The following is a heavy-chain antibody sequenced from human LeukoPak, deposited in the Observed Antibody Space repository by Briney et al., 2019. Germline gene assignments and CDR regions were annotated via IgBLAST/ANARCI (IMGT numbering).Heavy chain of an antibody. CDR2: ITTAGGT. CDR3: TRALSRGTNYYFDY. D-gene: IGHD3-10*01. J-gene: IGHJ4*02. Sequence: PGGSLRLPCAASGFTFSSHDMHWVRQATGEGLEWVSAITTAGGTYYPGSVKGRFTISRENAKNSLYLQMNNLRAGDTAVYYCTRALSRGTNYYFDYWGQGTLVTVSS. CDR1: GFTFSSHD. V-gene: IGHV3-13*01.